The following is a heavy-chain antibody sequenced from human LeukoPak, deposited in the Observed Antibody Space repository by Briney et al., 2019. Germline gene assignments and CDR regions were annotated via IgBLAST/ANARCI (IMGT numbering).Heavy chain of an antibody. CDR2: IKEDGSEK. J-gene: IGHJ4*02. V-gene: IGHV3-7*04. CDR3: ARGLSDPLDFGDYWFFDS. Sequence: GGSLRLSCAASGFTFSNHWMSWVRQAPGKGPEWAAYIKEDGSEKYYVDSVKGRFTISRDNARNSLYLQVTRLRAEDTAVYYCARGLSDPLDFGDYWFFDSWGQGTLVTVSS. D-gene: IGHD4-17*01. CDR1: GFTFSNHW.